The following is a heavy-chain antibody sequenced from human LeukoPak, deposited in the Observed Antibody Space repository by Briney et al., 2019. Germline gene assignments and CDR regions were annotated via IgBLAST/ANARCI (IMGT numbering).Heavy chain of an antibody. CDR1: GGSISSSSYY. V-gene: IGHV4-39*01. D-gene: IGHD6-19*01. CDR3: ARHSLYSSGYAFDI. CDR2: IYYSGST. Sequence: PSETLSLTCTVSGGSISSSSYYWGWIRQPPGKGLEWLGSIYYSGSTYYNPSLKSRVTISVDTSKNQFSLKLSSVTAADTAVYYCARHSLYSSGYAFDIWGQGTMVIVSS. J-gene: IGHJ3*02.